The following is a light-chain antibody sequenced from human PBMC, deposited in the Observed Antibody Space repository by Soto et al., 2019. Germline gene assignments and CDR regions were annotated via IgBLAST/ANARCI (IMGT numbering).Light chain of an antibody. V-gene: IGLV2-14*01. J-gene: IGLJ1*01. CDR3: SSYTSSSTLYV. Sequence: QSVLTQPASVSGSPGQSITISCTGTSSDVGGYNYVSWYQQHPGKAPKLMIYEVSNRPSGVSNRFSGSKSGSTASLTISGLQAEDEADYYCSSYTSSSTLYVVGTGTKVTVL. CDR1: SSDVGGYNY. CDR2: EVS.